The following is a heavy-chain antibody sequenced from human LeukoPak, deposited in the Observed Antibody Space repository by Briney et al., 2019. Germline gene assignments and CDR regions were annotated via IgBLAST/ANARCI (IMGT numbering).Heavy chain of an antibody. D-gene: IGHD1-26*01. CDR1: GYSINIGSY. CDR3: ARLGASGSYVDY. Sequence: SETLSLTCAVSGYSINIGSYWGWIRQSPGKGLEWIGSIYHTGSSYYNPSLKSRVTISVDTSKNQFSLKLSSVTAADTAVYYCARLGASGSYVDYWGQGTLVTVSS. J-gene: IGHJ4*02. CDR2: IYHTGSS. V-gene: IGHV4-38-2*01.